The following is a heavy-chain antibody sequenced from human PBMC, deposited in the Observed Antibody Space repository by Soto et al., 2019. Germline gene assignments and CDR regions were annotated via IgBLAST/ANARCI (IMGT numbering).Heavy chain of an antibody. V-gene: IGHV3-53*01. CDR1: GFTVSSKY. CDR3: ARGVLDDYSNYYYYVMDV. CDR2: IYSGGST. J-gene: IGHJ6*02. Sequence: EVQLVESGGGLIQPGGSLRLSCAASGFTVSSKYMSWVRQAPGKGLEWVSVIYSGGSTYYAGSVKGRFTISRDNSKNTLYLQMNSLRAEDTAVYYCARGVLDDYSNYYYYVMDVWGQGTTVTGSS. D-gene: IGHD4-4*01.